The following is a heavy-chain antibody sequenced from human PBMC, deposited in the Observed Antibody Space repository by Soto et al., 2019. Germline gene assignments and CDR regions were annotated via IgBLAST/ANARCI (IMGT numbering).Heavy chain of an antibody. Sequence: XATLSLTCNFSGGSVSTFYWNWIRQSAEKGLEWIGRVYITVSTNYHPSLKSRVTMSVDTSKNQFSLKMTSVTAADTAVYYCERGGRDGFDIWGQGTRVTGSS. J-gene: IGHJ3*02. CDR3: ERGGRDGFDI. CDR1: GGSVSTFY. CDR2: VYITVST. V-gene: IGHV4-4*07.